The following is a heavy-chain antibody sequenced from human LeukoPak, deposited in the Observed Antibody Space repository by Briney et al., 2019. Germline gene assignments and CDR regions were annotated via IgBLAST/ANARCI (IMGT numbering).Heavy chain of an antibody. Sequence: GGSLRLSCAASGFTFSSFAMSWVRQAPGKGLEWVSGISGSGGNTYYADSLKGRFTISRDNSKNTLYLQMNSLRAEDTAVYYCAKRGGLPPLDYYYYYMDVRGKGTTVTVSS. CDR1: GFTFSSFA. CDR3: AKRGGLPPLDYYYYYMDV. D-gene: IGHD2-21*02. CDR2: ISGSGGNT. V-gene: IGHV3-23*01. J-gene: IGHJ6*03.